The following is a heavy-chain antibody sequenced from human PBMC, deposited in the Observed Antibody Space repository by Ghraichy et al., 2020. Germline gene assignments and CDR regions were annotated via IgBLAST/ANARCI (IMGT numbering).Heavy chain of an antibody. CDR1: GFTVSSNY. V-gene: IGHV3-53*01. J-gene: IGHJ4*02. D-gene: IGHD4-11*01. CDR3: ARIDAHDYSNYADD. Sequence: GGSLRLSCAASGFTVSSNYMSWVRQAPGKGLEWVSVIYSGGSTYYADSVKGRFTISRDNSKNTLYLQMNSLRAEDTAVYYCARIDAHDYSNYADDWGQGTLVTVSS. CDR2: IYSGGST.